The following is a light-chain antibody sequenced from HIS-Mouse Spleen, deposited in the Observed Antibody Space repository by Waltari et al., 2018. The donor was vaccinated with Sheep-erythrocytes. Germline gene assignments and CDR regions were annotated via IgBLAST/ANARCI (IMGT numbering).Light chain of an antibody. Sequence: QSLLTQPPSASRPPGQRVTISCSGRSPTVQSNTANWYQQLPGTAPKLLIHGNNQRPSGVPDRFSGSKSGTSASLAISGLQSEDEADYYCAAWDDSLNGYVFGTGTKVTVL. CDR3: AAWDDSLNGYV. CDR1: SPTVQSNT. J-gene: IGLJ1*01. V-gene: IGLV1-44*01. CDR2: GNN.